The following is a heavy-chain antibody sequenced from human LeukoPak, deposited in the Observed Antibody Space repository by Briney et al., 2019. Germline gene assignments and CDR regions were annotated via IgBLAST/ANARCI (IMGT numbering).Heavy chain of an antibody. Sequence: PGRSLRLSCAASGFTFSSYGMHWVRQAPGKGLEWVAFIRYDGSNKYYADSVKGRFTISRDNSKNTLYLQMNSLRAEDTAVYYCAKLPQLYSSGWSFDYWGQGTLVTVSS. CDR2: IRYDGSNK. CDR3: AKLPQLYSSGWSFDY. D-gene: IGHD6-19*01. CDR1: GFTFSSYG. J-gene: IGHJ4*02. V-gene: IGHV3-30*02.